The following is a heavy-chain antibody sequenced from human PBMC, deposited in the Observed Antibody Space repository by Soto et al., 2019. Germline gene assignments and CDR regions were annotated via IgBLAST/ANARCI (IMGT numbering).Heavy chain of an antibody. V-gene: IGHV3-30*18. CDR2: ISFDGSNK. CDR1: GFTFSGYG. J-gene: IGHJ6*02. Sequence: PGGSLRLSCAASGFTFSGYGIHWVRQAPGKGLEWVAVISFDGSNKYYADSVKGRFIISRDNSKNTLYLQMNSLRAEDTAMYYCAKSMESWIGGMDVWGQGTTVTVSS. D-gene: IGHD3-3*01. CDR3: AKSMESWIGGMDV.